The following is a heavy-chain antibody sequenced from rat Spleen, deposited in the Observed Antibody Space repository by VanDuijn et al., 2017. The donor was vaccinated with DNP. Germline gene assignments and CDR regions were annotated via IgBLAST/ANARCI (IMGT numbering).Heavy chain of an antibody. J-gene: IGHJ3*01. CDR3: ARPMDYYSGGFAY. CDR2: ISYDGGIT. CDR1: GFIFSDYY. V-gene: IGHV5-22*01. D-gene: IGHD1-1*01. Sequence: EVQLVESGGGLVQPGRSLKLSCAASGFIFSDYYMAWVRQAPTKGLEWVAYISYDGGITNYADSVKGRFTISRDNAKNTLYLQMNSLRSEDMATYYCARPMDYYSGGFAYWGQGTLVTVSS.